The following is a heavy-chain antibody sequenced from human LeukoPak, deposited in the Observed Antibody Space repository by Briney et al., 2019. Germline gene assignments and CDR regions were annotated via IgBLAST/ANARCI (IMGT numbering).Heavy chain of an antibody. Sequence: GGSLRLSCAASGFTFSSYGMHWVRQAPGKGLEWVAVIWYDGSNKYYADSVKGRFTISRDNSKNTLYLQMNSLRAEDTAVYYCARDHVYYSSTSCDPLDYYYGMDVWGQGTTVTVSS. D-gene: IGHD2-2*01. V-gene: IGHV3-33*01. CDR3: ARDHVYYSSTSCDPLDYYYGMDV. J-gene: IGHJ6*02. CDR1: GFTFSSYG. CDR2: IWYDGSNK.